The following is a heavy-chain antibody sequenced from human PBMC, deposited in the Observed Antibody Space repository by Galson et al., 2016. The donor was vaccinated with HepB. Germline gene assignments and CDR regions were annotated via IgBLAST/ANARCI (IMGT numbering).Heavy chain of an antibody. D-gene: IGHD1-1*01. CDR1: GFSFSSYA. V-gene: IGHV3-23*01. J-gene: IGHJ4*02. CDR3: AKGRTGTTGPVEY. Sequence: SLRLSCAASGFSFSSYAISWVRQAPGKGLEWVSAISGSGSNTYYADSVKGRFAISRDNSKNTLYLQMTSLRDEDTAVYYCAKGRTGTTGPVEYWGQGTLVTVSS. CDR2: ISGSGSNT.